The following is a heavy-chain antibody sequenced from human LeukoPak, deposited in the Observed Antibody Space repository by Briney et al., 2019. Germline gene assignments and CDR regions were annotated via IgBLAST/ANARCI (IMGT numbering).Heavy chain of an antibody. J-gene: IGHJ2*01. CDR3: ARDKGPHWYFDL. V-gene: IGHV4-59*01. Sequence: KASETLSLTCAVSDGSISSYYWNWIRQPPGKGLEWIGNIYNSGSTDYNPSLKSRVTISVNLSKKLISLKLTSVTAADTALYYCARDKGPHWYFDLWGRGTLVTVSS. CDR1: DGSISSYY. CDR2: IYNSGST.